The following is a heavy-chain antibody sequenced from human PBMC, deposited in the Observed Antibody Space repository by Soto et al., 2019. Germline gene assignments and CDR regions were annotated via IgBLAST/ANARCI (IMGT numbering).Heavy chain of an antibody. V-gene: IGHV5-51*01. CDR1: GYSFTSYW. CDR2: IYPGDSDT. CDR3: ARLPFAQSRPVGYYDSSGYWWRDYYYYGMDV. D-gene: IGHD3-22*01. Sequence: EVQLVQSGAEVKKPGESLQISCKGSGYSFTSYWIGWVRQMPGKGLEWMGIIYPGDSDTRYSPSFQGQVTISADKSISTAYLQWSSLKASDTATYYRARLPFAQSRPVGYYDSSGYWWRDYYYYGMDVWGQGTTVTVSS. J-gene: IGHJ6*02.